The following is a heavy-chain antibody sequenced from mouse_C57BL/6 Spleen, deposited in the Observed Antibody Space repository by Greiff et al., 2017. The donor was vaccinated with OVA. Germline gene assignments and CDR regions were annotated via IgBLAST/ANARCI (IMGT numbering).Heavy chain of an antibody. CDR1: GYAFSSSW. D-gene: IGHD4-1*01. CDR2: IYPGDGDT. Sequence: QVQLQQSGPELVKPGASVKISCKASGYAFSSSWMNWVKQRPGKGLEWIGRIYPGDGDTNYNGKFKGKATLTADKSSSTAYMQLSSLTSEDSAVYCCAREELGRFDYWGQGTTLTVSS. CDR3: AREELGRFDY. J-gene: IGHJ2*01. V-gene: IGHV1-82*01.